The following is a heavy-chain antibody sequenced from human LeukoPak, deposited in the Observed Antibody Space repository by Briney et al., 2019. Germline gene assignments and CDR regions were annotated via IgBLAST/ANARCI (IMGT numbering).Heavy chain of an antibody. CDR3: ARGADRTYYYDSSGLGAFDI. CDR1: GYTSTSYG. D-gene: IGHD3-22*01. Sequence: GASVKVSCKASGYTSTSYGISWVRQAPGQGLEWMGWISAYNGNTNYAQKLQGRVTMTTDTSTSTAYMELRSLRSDDTAVYYCARGADRTYYYDSSGLGAFDIWGQGTMVTVSS. J-gene: IGHJ3*02. CDR2: ISAYNGNT. V-gene: IGHV1-18*01.